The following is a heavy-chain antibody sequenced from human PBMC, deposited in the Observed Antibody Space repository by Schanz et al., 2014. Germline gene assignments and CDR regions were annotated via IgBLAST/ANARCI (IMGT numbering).Heavy chain of an antibody. V-gene: IGHV3-74*01. CDR3: VRDTDYHFDY. D-gene: IGHD4-17*01. Sequence: EVQLVESGGGLVQPGGSLRLSCAASGFTFSYYNMNWVRQAPGKGLEWVSRTSNDGSFTTFADSVKGRFTISRDNAKNTLYLQMNSLRAEDTAVYYCVRDTDYHFDYWGQGTLVTVSS. J-gene: IGHJ4*02. CDR1: GFTFSYYN. CDR2: TSNDGSFT.